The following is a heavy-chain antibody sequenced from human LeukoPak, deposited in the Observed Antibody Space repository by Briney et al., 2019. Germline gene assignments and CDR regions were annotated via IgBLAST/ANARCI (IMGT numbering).Heavy chain of an antibody. CDR2: INPNSGGT. V-gene: IGHV1-2*02. CDR3: ARGRIAAAGTLGRNWFDP. D-gene: IGHD6-13*01. J-gene: IGHJ5*02. Sequence: GASVKVSCKASGYTFTGYYMHWVRQAPGQGLEWMGWINPNSGGTNSSQKFQDRVTLTRDTSISTAYMELGSLRSEDTAVYYCARGRIAAAGTLGRNWFDPWGQGTLVTVSS. CDR1: GYTFTGYY.